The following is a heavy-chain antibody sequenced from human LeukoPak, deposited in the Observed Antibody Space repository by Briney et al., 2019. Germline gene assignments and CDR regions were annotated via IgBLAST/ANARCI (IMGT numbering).Heavy chain of an antibody. CDR1: GGSISSYY. J-gene: IGHJ3*01. D-gene: IGHD6-19*01. V-gene: IGHV4-4*07. Sequence: PSETLSLTCTVSGGSISSYYWSWIRQPAGKGLEWIGGIYTSGSTNYNPSLKRRFTMSVDTSKNQFSLKLSSVTAADTAVYYCARDIAVAALDAFDLWGQGTMVTVSS. CDR2: IYTSGST. CDR3: ARDIAVAALDAFDL.